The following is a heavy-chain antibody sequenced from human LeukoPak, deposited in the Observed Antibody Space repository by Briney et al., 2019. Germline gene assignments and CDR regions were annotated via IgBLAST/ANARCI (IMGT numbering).Heavy chain of an antibody. CDR2: VFYSGHT. CDR1: GGSISTYY. D-gene: IGHD6-13*01. J-gene: IGHJ4*02. Sequence: AETLSLTCTASGGSISTYYRSWIRQPPGKGLEWIGHVFYSGHTTYSPPLKTRVTIAVDTSKTPFSLNLISMSAADTAVYCCARATPMDTSNWYSGSTEYYFDLWGQGTLVTVSS. CDR3: ARATPMDTSNWYSGSTEYYFDL. V-gene: IGHV4-59*01.